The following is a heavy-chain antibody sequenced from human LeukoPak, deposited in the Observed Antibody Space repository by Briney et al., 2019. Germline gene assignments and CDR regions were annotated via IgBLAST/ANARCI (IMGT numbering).Heavy chain of an antibody. V-gene: IGHV3-21*01. CDR1: GFPFSSYS. D-gene: IGHD3-3*01. CDR3: ARVRSTPHGYMDV. J-gene: IGHJ6*03. Sequence: GSLRLSCAASGFPFSSYSMNWVRQAPGKGLEWVSSISSSSSYIYYADSVKGRFTISRDNAKNSLSLQMNSLRAEDTAVYYCARVRSTPHGYMDVWGKGTTVTVSS. CDR2: ISSSSSYI.